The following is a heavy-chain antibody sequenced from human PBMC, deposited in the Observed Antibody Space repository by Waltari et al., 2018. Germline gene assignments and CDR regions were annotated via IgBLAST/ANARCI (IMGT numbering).Heavy chain of an antibody. J-gene: IGHJ4*02. V-gene: IGHV4-4*02. CDR3: ARDRGRGLYLDS. CDR1: GDSMSSTYW. CDR2: VRGRVRT. Sequence: QLQLQESGPGLVKPSGHLSPTCGASGDSMSSTYWWSWVRQPPGKGLEWIGQVRGRVRTNYNPSFASRVTMSVDTYNNQFSLMVTSATAADTAVYYCARDRGRGLYLDSWGPGTLVTVSP. D-gene: IGHD2-15*01.